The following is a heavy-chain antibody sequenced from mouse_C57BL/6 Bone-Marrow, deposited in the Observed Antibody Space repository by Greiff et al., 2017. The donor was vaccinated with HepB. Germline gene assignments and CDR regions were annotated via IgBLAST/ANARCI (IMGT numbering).Heavy chain of an antibody. CDR2: IDPSDSYT. V-gene: IGHV1-50*01. CDR1: GYTFTSYW. J-gene: IGHJ3*01. D-gene: IGHD2-2*01. Sequence: VQLQQPGAELVKPGASVKLSCKASGYTFTSYWMQWVKQRPGQGLEWIGEIDPSDSYTNYNQKFKGKATLTVDTSSSTAYMQLSSLTSEDSAVYYCARGGRVTTGGAWFAYWGQGTLVTVSA. CDR3: ARGGRVTTGGAWFAY.